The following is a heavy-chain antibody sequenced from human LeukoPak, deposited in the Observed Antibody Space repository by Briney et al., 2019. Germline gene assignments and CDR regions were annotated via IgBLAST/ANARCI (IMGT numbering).Heavy chain of an antibody. CDR1: GGTFSSYA. Sequence: ASVKVSCKASGGTFSSYAISWVRQAPGQGLEWMGGIIPIFGTANYAQKFQGRVTITADESTSTAYMELSSLRSEDTAVYYCARDVTTVTKGVYYYYGMDVWGQGTTVTVSS. CDR2: IIPIFGTA. D-gene: IGHD4-17*01. V-gene: IGHV1-69*13. J-gene: IGHJ6*02. CDR3: ARDVTTVTKGVYYYYGMDV.